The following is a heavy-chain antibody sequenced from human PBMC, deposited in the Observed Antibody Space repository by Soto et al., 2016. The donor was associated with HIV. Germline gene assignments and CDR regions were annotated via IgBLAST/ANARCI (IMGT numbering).Heavy chain of an antibody. J-gene: IGHJ4*02. CDR1: GFTFNNYA. CDR3: AKPPQGSSATCYDY. CDR2: ISGNGGTP. Sequence: EVQLLESGGGLVQPGGSLRLSCAASGFTFNNYAMSWVRQTAGKGLEWVSGISGNGGTPYYPDSVKGRFTISRDNSKNMLYLQMNNLRVDDTAVYYCAKPPQGSSATCYDYWGQGTLVTVSS. V-gene: IGHV3-23*01. D-gene: IGHD2-2*01.